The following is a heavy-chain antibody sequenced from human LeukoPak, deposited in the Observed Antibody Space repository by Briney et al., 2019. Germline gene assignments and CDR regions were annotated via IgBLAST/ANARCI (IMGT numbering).Heavy chain of an antibody. J-gene: IGHJ4*02. CDR2: VKTRSYGETT. V-gene: IGHV3-49*04. CDR3: AKGSLAGYCTSTTCHTTFYIDF. D-gene: IGHD2-8*01. CDR1: GFAFGDYA. Sequence: GGSLRLSCSASGFAFGDYAVTWVRQAPGKGLQWVGLVKTRSYGETTEYAASVKGRYTISRDDSKSIAYLQMDSLKTEDTARYFCAKGSLAGYCTSTTCHTTFYIDFWGQGTVVVVSS.